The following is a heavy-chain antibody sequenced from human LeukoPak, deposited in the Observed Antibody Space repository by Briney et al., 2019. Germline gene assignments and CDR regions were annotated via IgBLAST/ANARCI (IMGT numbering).Heavy chain of an antibody. V-gene: IGHV3-64D*09. D-gene: IGHD1-7*01. CDR2: ISSNGGST. CDR1: GFTFSSYA. Sequence: PGGSLRLSCSASGFTFSSYAMHWVRQAPGKGLEYVSAISSNGGSTYYADSVKGRFTISRDNSKNTLYLQMSSLRAEDTAVYYCVKGRTAGTTKGAFDYWGQGTLVTVSS. J-gene: IGHJ4*02. CDR3: VKGRTAGTTKGAFDY.